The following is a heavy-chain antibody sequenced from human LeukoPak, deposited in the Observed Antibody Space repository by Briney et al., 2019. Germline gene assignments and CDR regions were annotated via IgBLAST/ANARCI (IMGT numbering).Heavy chain of an antibody. Sequence: SETLSLTCAVYGGSFSGYYWSWIRQPPGKGLEWIGEINHSGSTNYNPSLKSRVTISVDTSKNQFSLKLSPVTAADTAVYYCARGPRPLYYYDSSGWDAFDIWGQGTMVTVSS. CDR1: GGSFSGYY. J-gene: IGHJ3*02. D-gene: IGHD3-22*01. CDR2: INHSGST. V-gene: IGHV4-34*01. CDR3: ARGPRPLYYYDSSGWDAFDI.